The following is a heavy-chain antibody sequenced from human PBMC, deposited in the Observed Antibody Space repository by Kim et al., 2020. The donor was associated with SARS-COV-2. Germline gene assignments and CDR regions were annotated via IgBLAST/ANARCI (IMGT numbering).Heavy chain of an antibody. V-gene: IGHV3-30*18. CDR2: ISYDGSNK. Sequence: GGSLRLSCAASGFTFSSYGMHWVRQAPGKGLEWVAVISYDGSNKYYADSVKGRFTISRDNSKNTLYLQMNSLRAEDTAVYYCAKLSYYDSSGYYPNHDYWGQGTLVTVSS. CDR3: AKLSYYDSSGYYPNHDY. CDR1: GFTFSSYG. J-gene: IGHJ4*02. D-gene: IGHD3-22*01.